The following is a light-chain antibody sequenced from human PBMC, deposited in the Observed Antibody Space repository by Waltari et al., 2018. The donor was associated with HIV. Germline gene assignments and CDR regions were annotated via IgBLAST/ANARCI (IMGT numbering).Light chain of an antibody. V-gene: IGLV1-47*01. CDR1: CPHIGSIY. CDR3: AAWDDTRSGHVV. Sequence: QSVLTQPPSASGTPGQRLTIPCSRSCPHIGSIYVYWYQQLPGTAPKLLIYRNNRRPSGVPDRFSGSKSGTSASLAISGLRSEDEAGYYCAAWDDTRSGHVVFGGGTKLNVL. CDR2: RNN. J-gene: IGLJ2*01.